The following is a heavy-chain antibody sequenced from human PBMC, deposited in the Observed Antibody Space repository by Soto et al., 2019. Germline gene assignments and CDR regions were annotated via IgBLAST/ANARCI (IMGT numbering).Heavy chain of an antibody. CDR1: GGSLRGSY. Sequence: QVHLQQWGAGLLKPSETLSLTCGVYGGSLRGSYWSWIRQPPGKALEWLGKVTHSGSTTFNPSLKSRVSVSVDTSDNQFSLKLTSVTAADTGVYYCARGHIPVYGPVPDYFDSWGQGTLVTVSS. J-gene: IGHJ4*02. CDR2: VTHSGST. V-gene: IGHV4-34*02. D-gene: IGHD2-21*01. CDR3: ARGHIPVYGPVPDYFDS.